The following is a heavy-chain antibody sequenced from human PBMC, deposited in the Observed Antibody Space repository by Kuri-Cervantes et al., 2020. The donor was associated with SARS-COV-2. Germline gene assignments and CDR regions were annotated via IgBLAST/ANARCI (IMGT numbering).Heavy chain of an antibody. CDR2: MNPNSGNT. CDR3: ARAGYYDFWSGFFQPNWFDP. V-gene: IGHV1-8*01. J-gene: IGHJ5*02. CDR1: GYTFTSYD. Sequence: ASVKVSCKASGYTFTSYDINWVRQATGQGLEWMGWMNPNSGNTGYAQKFQGRVTMTRNTSTSTAYMELSSLRSEDTAVYYCARAGYYDFWSGFFQPNWFDPWGQGTLVTVSS. D-gene: IGHD3-3*01.